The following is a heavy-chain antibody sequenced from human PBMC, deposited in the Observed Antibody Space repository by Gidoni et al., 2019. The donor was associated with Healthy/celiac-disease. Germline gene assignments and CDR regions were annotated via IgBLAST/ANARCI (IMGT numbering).Heavy chain of an antibody. CDR1: AYTFTGYY. D-gene: IGHD3-10*01. Sequence: HVQLVQSGAEVKKPGASVKVSCTASAYTFTGYYMHCVRQAPGQGLEWMGWINPNSGGTNYAQKFQGRVTMTRDTSISTAYMELSRLRSDDTAVYYCARAGAMVRGVILTNYGMDVWGQGTTVTVSS. CDR3: ARAGAMVRGVILTNYGMDV. J-gene: IGHJ6*02. V-gene: IGHV1-2*02. CDR2: INPNSGGT.